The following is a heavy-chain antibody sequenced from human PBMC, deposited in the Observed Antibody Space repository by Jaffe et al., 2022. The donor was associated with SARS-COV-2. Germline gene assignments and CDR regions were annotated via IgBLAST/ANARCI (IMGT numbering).Heavy chain of an antibody. CDR3: ASEQPYYYGSGSYNLDY. D-gene: IGHD3-10*01. CDR2: IIPIFGTA. J-gene: IGHJ4*02. V-gene: IGHV1-69*01. CDR1: GGTFSSYA. Sequence: QVQLVQSGAEVKKPGSSVKVSCKASGGTFSSYAISWVRQAPGQGLEWMGGIIPIFGTANYAQKFQGRVTITADESTSTAYMELSSLRSEDTAVYYCASEQPYYYGSGSYNLDYWGQGTLVTVSS.